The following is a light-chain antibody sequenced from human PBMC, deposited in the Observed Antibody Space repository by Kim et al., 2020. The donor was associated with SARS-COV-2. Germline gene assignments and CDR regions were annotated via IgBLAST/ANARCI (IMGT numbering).Light chain of an antibody. CDR3: QHYGSSPYS. CDR2: GAS. CDR1: QSVSSYY. J-gene: IGKJ2*03. Sequence: EIVLTQSPGTLSLSPGERATLSCRASQSVSSYYLAWYQQKPGQAPRLLIYGASSRATGIPDRFSGSGSGTDFTLTISRLEPEDFAVYYCQHYGSSPYSFGQGTKLEI. V-gene: IGKV3-20*01.